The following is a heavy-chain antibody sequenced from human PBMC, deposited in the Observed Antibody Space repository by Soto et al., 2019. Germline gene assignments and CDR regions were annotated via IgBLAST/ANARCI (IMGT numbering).Heavy chain of an antibody. CDR3: AAGATTPPVDS. V-gene: IGHV1-58*02. D-gene: IGHD1-26*01. CDR1: GFTFTSSA. J-gene: IGHJ4*02. Sequence: QMQLVQSGPEVKKPGTSVKVSCKASGFTFTSSAMQWVRQARGQRLEWIGWIVVGSGNTNDAQKFRERVTITRDKPSSRAQMERSSLSSEDTALDSCAAGATTPPVDSRGQGTLVTVSS. CDR2: IVVGSGNT.